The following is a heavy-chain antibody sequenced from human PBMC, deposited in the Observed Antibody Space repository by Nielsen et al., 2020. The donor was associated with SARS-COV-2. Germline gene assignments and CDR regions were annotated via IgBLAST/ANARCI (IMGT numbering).Heavy chain of an antibody. Sequence: SETLSLTCIVSGDSIRNSRYYWTWVRQPPGRGPEWIGNIHYTGSANYSPSLKSRLSMSLEASRNQFSLSVKSMTAADSAEYYCVRDTLAHGLDVWGQGITVTVSS. V-gene: IGHV4-31*03. CDR3: VRDTLAHGLDV. J-gene: IGHJ6*02. CDR1: GDSIRNSRYY. CDR2: IHYTGSA.